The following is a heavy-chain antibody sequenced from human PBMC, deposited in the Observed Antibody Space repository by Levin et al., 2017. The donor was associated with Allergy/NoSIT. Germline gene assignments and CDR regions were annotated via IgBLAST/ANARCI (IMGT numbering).Heavy chain of an antibody. CDR1: GFTFSTYG. CDR2: ISYDGSNK. V-gene: IGHV3-30*18. J-gene: IGHJ4*02. Sequence: PGGSLRLSCAASGFTFSTYGMHWVRQAPGKGLEWVAVISYDGSNKYYADSVKGRFTMSRDNSKNTLYLQMNSLRAEDTAVYYCAKGRVDWNGNYYFDYWGQGTLVTVSS. CDR3: AKGRVDWNGNYYFDY. D-gene: IGHD1-1*01.